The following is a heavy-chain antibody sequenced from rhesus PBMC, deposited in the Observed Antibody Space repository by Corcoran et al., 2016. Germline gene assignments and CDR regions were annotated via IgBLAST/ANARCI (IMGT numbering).Heavy chain of an antibody. CDR1: GGSISSNY. J-gene: IGHJ6*01. V-gene: IGHV4-173*01. CDR3: AREVGYGLDS. Sequence: QLQLQESGPGLVKPSETLSLTCAVSGGSISSNYWSWIRQPPGKGLEWIGRISGRGGSTDYNPSLKSRVTMSTDPSKNHFSLKLSSVTAADTAVYYCAREVGYGLDSWGQGVVVTVSS. CDR2: ISGRGGST. D-gene: IGHD1-44*01.